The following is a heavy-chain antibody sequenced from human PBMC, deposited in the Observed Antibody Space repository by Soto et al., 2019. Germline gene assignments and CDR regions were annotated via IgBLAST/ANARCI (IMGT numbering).Heavy chain of an antibody. J-gene: IGHJ6*02. D-gene: IGHD5-18*01. V-gene: IGHV3-64D*08. CDR3: VKEESGYSYEMDNYYYYGMDV. Sequence: AGGSLRLSCSASGFTFSSYAMHWVRQAPGKGLEYVSAISSNGGSTYYADSVKGRFTISRDNSKNTLYLQMSSLRAEDTAVYYCVKEESGYSYEMDNYYYYGMDVWGQGTTVTVSS. CDR1: GFTFSSYA. CDR2: ISSNGGST.